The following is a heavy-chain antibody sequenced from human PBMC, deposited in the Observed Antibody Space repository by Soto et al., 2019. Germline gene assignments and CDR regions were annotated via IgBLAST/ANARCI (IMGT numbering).Heavy chain of an antibody. CDR1: GDSISTGAYY. Sequence: PSETLSLTCTVSGDSISTGAYYWSWIRQLPEKGLEWIGNIYSSGSTEYNPSLKSRLTVSIDTSQNQFSLGLNCMTAADSAVYLCAIGRVKWSNDYLG. J-gene: IGHJ4*01. D-gene: IGHD2-8*01. V-gene: IGHV4-31*03. CDR3: AIGRVKWSNDY. CDR2: IYSSGST.